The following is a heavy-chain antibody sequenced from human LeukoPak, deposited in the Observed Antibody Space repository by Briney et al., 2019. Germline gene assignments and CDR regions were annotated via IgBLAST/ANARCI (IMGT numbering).Heavy chain of an antibody. V-gene: IGHV4-39*07. J-gene: IGHJ2*01. Sequence: SETLSLTCTVSGSSISSSSYYWGWIRQPPGKGLEWIGSIYYSGSTYYNPSLKSRVTISVDTSKNQFSLKLSSVTAADTAVYYCARVPAMAGTDTNWYFDLWGRGTLVTVSS. D-gene: IGHD6-19*01. CDR3: ARVPAMAGTDTNWYFDL. CDR1: GSSISSSSYY. CDR2: IYYSGST.